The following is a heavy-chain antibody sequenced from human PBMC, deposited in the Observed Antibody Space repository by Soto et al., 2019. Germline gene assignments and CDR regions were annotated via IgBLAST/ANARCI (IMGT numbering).Heavy chain of an antibody. CDR1: GFIFTNYA. CDR3: VREGRGSFDF. CDR2: IGGRGNSA. V-gene: IGHV3-23*01. J-gene: IGHJ3*01. Sequence: PGGSLRLSCAASGFIFTNYAMNWVRQAPGKGLEWVSVIGGRGNSAYYADSVQGRFTISRDNSKNTLSLRMSSLTADDTAIYYCVREGRGSFDFWGRGTMVTVSS. D-gene: IGHD5-12*01.